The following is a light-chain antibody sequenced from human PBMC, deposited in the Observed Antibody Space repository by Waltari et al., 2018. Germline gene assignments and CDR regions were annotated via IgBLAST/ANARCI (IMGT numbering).Light chain of an antibody. CDR1: PSVSSN. CDR3: QQYNNWPFT. V-gene: IGKV3-15*01. Sequence: EIVMTQSPATLSVSPGERDTLSCRASPSVSSNLHWYQQKPGRTPRLLLYGASTRACGIPAMFSGRGSGTDVTLAISSLQSEDFAVYYCQQYNNWPFTFGPVTKVDIK. CDR2: GAS. J-gene: IGKJ3*01.